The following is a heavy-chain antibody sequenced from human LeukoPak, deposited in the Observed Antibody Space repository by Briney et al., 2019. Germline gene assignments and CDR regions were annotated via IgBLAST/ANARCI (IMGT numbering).Heavy chain of an antibody. CDR3: ARNRPYSSSWYYYYYGMDV. V-gene: IGHV4-34*01. Sequence: PSETLSLTCAVYGGSFSGYYWTWIRQPPAKGLEWIGEINHSGSTNYNPSLKSRVTISVDTSKNQFSLKLSSVTAADTAVYYCARNRPYSSSWYYYYYGMDVWGQGTKVTVSS. D-gene: IGHD6-13*01. CDR2: INHSGST. CDR1: GGSFSGYY. J-gene: IGHJ6*02.